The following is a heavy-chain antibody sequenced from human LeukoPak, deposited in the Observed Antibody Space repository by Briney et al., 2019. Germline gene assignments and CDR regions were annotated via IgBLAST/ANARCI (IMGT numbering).Heavy chain of an antibody. CDR2: TYYRSKWYN. V-gene: IGHV6-1*01. CDR3: AAERGDSTWYNWLDP. Sequence: SQALSLTCAISGDSVSSNNGAWSWIRLSPSRGLEWLGRTYYRSKWYNDFALSVKGRITINADTSKNQISLQLNSVTPEDTAVYYCAAERGDSTWYNWLDPWGQGTLVTVSP. J-gene: IGHJ5*02. D-gene: IGHD3-10*01. CDR1: GDSVSSNNGA.